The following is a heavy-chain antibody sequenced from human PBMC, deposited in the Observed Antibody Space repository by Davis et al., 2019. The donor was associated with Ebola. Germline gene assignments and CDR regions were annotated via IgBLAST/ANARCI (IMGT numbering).Heavy chain of an antibody. D-gene: IGHD2-8*02. CDR1: GNSFSSHW. CDR2: IYTGDSDT. CDR3: ASLRRTITGMDDGFDI. Sequence: GESLKISCKDSGNSFSSHWIGWVRQMPGKGLEWMGIIYTGDSDTRYSPSFRGQVTISVDKSIKTAFLQWSSLKASDTAMYYCASLRRTITGMDDGFDIWGEGTMVTVSS. V-gene: IGHV5-51*01. J-gene: IGHJ3*02.